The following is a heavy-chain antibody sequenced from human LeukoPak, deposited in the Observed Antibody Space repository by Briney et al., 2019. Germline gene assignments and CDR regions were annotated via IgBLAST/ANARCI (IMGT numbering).Heavy chain of an antibody. CDR1: GLTFSDSN. V-gene: IGHV3-73*01. D-gene: IGHD3-3*01. CDR3: TRTPDFWSGYSD. CDR2: IRSRANNYAT. J-gene: IGHJ4*02. Sequence: GGSLTLSCAASGLTFSDSNMHWVRQASGKGLEWVGRIRSRANNYATAYGASVTGRFTISRDDSKNTAYLQMNSLKTEDTAVFYCTRTPDFWSGYSDWGQGTLVTVSS.